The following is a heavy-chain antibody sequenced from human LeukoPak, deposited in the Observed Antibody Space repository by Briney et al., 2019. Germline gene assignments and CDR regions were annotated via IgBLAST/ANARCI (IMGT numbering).Heavy chain of an antibody. CDR3: ARVAAAGTIWFDP. Sequence: EASVKVSCKASGYTFTSYDINWVRQATGQGLEWMGWMNPNSGNTGYAQKFQGWVTMTRDTSISTAYMELSRLRSDDTAVYYCARVAAAGTIWFDPWGQGTLVTVSS. V-gene: IGHV1-8*02. CDR1: GYTFTSYD. J-gene: IGHJ5*02. D-gene: IGHD6-13*01. CDR2: MNPNSGNT.